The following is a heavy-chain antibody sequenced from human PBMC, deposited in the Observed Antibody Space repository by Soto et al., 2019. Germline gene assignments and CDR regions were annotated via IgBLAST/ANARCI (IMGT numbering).Heavy chain of an antibody. Sequence: SETLSLTCTVSGGSISSGGYYWSWIRQHPGKGLEWIGYIYYSGSTYYNPSLKSRVTISVDTSKNQFSLKLSSVTAADTAVYYCARDRTVVVDGRDYYYYGMDVWGQGTTVTVSS. CDR2: IYYSGST. J-gene: IGHJ6*02. D-gene: IGHD3-22*01. V-gene: IGHV4-31*03. CDR1: GGSISSGGYY. CDR3: ARDRTVVVDGRDYYYYGMDV.